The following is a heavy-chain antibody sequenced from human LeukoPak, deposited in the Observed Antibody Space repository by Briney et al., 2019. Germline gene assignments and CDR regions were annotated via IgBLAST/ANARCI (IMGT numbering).Heavy chain of an antibody. V-gene: IGHV3-21*01. CDR3: ARDSSSILD. D-gene: IGHD6-6*01. CDR1: GFTFSSYS. Sequence: GGSLRLSCAASGFTFSSYSMNWVRQAPGKGLEWVSSISSSSSYIYYAVSVKGRFTISRDNAKNSLYLQMNSLRAEDTAVYYCARDSSSILDWGQGTLVTVSS. J-gene: IGHJ4*02. CDR2: ISSSSSYI.